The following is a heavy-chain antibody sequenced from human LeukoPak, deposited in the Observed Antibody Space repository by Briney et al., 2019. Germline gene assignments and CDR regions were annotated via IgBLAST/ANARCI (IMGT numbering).Heavy chain of an antibody. CDR2: ISGSGDYT. CDR3: AKDPYQTYRETGSARPDY. CDR1: GFTFSSYA. V-gene: IGHV3-23*01. J-gene: IGHJ4*02. Sequence: PGGSLRLSCAASGFTFSSYAMTWVRQAPGEGLEWVSSISGSGDYTHYAGSVKGRFTISRDNSKNTLYLQMNSLRAEDTAVYYCAKDPYQTYRETGSARPDYWGQGTLVTVSS. D-gene: IGHD3-10*01.